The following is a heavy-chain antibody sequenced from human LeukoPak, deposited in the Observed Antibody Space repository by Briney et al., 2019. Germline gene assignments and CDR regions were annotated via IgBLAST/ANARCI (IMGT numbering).Heavy chain of an antibody. CDR2: IYWDDDK. D-gene: IGHD6-19*01. V-gene: IGHV2-5*02. J-gene: IGHJ4*02. Sequence: SGPTLVNPTQTLTLTCTFSGFSLSTTGVGVGWVRQPPGKALEWLALIYWDDDKRYSPSLQSRLAITKDTSKNQVVLTMTNMDPVDTATYYCARIERGSGWYSSDYWGQGTLVTVSS. CDR3: ARIERGSGWYSSDY. CDR1: GFSLSTTGVG.